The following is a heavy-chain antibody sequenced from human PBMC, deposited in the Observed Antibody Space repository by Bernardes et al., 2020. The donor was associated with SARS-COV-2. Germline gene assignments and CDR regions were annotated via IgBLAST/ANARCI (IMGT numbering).Heavy chain of an antibody. V-gene: IGHV3-23*01. CDR1: GFTLTSYA. D-gene: IGHD2-21*02. CDR3: AKDYCGGDCDFFDY. J-gene: IGHJ4*02. CDR2: IGGDADNT. Sequence: GYLSPSRAASGFTLTSYAMSWVRPAPGKGLEWVSGIGGDADNTYYADSVKGRFTISRDNSMNTLFLQMNSLRAEDTAVYYCAKDYCGGDCDFFDYWGQGTLVSVSS.